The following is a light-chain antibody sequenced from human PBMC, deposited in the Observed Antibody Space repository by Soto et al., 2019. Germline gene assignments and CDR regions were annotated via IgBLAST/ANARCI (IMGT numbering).Light chain of an antibody. J-gene: IGKJ4*01. CDR2: DAS. V-gene: IGKV1-33*01. CDR3: QQYDNLPALT. Sequence: DIQMTQSPSSLSASVGDRVTITCQASQDISNYLNWYQQKPGKAPKLLIYDASNLETGVPSRFSVSGSGTDSTFTISSLQPEDIATYYCQQYDNLPALTFGGGTKVEI. CDR1: QDISNY.